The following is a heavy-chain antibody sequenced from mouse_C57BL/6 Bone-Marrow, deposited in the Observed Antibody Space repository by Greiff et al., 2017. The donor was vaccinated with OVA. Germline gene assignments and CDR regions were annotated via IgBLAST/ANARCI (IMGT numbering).Heavy chain of an antibody. CDR2: ISYDGSN. CDR3: ARGYYDRYFDV. Sequence: DVKLQESGPGLVKPSQSLSLTCSVTGYSITSGYYWNWIRQFPGNKLEWMGYISYDGSNNYNPSLKNRISITRDTSKNQFFLKLNSVTTEDTATYYCARGYYDRYFDVWGTGTTVTVSS. V-gene: IGHV3-6*01. CDR1: GYSITSGYY. D-gene: IGHD1-1*01. J-gene: IGHJ1*03.